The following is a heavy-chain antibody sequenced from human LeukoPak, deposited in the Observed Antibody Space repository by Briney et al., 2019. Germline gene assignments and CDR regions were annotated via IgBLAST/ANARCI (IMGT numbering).Heavy chain of an antibody. CDR3: AKERAVYTNPYYFDC. CDR2: ISGSGANT. CDR1: GFTFSTYA. J-gene: IGHJ4*02. V-gene: IGHV3-23*01. D-gene: IGHD3-16*01. Sequence: PGGSLRLSCAASGFTFSTYAMSWVRQAPGKGLEWVSTISGSGANTYYADSVRGRFTISRDNTKNTLYLHMNSLRAEDTAVYYCAKERAVYTNPYYFDCWGQGTLVTVSS.